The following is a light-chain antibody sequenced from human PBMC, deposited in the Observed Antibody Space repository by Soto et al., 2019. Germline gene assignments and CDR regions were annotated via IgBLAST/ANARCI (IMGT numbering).Light chain of an antibody. CDR3: QQYYSDPLT. J-gene: IGKJ1*01. V-gene: IGKV4-1*01. Sequence: DIVMTQSPDSLAVSLGERATFNCKSSQNLLYSSNNRNYLAWYQQKPGQPPKLLVSWASTRESGVPDRFSGGESGTDFTLTITSLQAEDVAVYYCQQYYSDPLTFGQGTKVEIK. CDR2: WAS. CDR1: QNLLYSSNNRNY.